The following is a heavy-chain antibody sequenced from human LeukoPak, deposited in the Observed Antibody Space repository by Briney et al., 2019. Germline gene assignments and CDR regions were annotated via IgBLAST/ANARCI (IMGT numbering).Heavy chain of an antibody. CDR3: ATSGCSGGSCYGLFDY. CDR1: GGTFSSYT. CDR2: IIPILGIA. Sequence: SVKVSCKASGGTFSSYTISWVRQAPGQGLEWMGRIIPILGIANYAQKFQGRVTMTEDTSTDTAYMELSSLRSEDTAVYYCATSGCSGGSCYGLFDYWGQGTLVTVSS. D-gene: IGHD2-15*01. V-gene: IGHV1-69*02. J-gene: IGHJ4*02.